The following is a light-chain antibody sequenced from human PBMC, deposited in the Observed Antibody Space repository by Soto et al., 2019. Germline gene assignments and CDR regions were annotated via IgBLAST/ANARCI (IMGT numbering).Light chain of an antibody. V-gene: IGLV2-23*01. CDR2: DGS. J-gene: IGLJ1*01. Sequence: QSLLPHPSSVSGSPGQSITISCTGTSSDVGNYNLVSWYQHHPGKAPKLLIYDGSQRPSGVSNRFSGSKSGDTASLTISGLQAEDEADYYCCSYAISNTYVFGTGTKVTVL. CDR1: SSDVGNYNL. CDR3: CSYAISNTYV.